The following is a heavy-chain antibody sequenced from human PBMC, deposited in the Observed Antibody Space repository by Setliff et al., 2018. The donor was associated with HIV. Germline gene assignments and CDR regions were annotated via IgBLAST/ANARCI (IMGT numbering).Heavy chain of an antibody. Sequence: SETLSLTCTVSGDTISSGSNYWSWIRQPAGKGLEWIGRIYTSGPRYNPSLENRVTISVDTSKSQFFLMLSSVTAADTAVYYCARASSDIPGVDSNYFDDWGQGTLVTVSS. V-gene: IGHV4-61*02. CDR3: ARASSDIPGVDSNYFDD. J-gene: IGHJ4*02. D-gene: IGHD2-2*01. CDR1: GDTISSGSNY. CDR2: IYTSGP.